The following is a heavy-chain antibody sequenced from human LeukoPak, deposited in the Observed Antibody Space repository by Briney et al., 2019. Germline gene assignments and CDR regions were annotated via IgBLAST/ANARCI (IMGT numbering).Heavy chain of an antibody. CDR1: GGSISSYY. Sequence: SETLSLTCTVSGGSISSYYWSWVRQPPGKGLEWIGRIYTSGSTNYNPSLKSRVTMSVDTSKHQFSLKPRSVTAADTAVYYCARDDITIFDYWGQGTLVTVSS. D-gene: IGHD3-3*01. J-gene: IGHJ4*02. V-gene: IGHV4-4*07. CDR3: ARDDITIFDY. CDR2: IYTSGST.